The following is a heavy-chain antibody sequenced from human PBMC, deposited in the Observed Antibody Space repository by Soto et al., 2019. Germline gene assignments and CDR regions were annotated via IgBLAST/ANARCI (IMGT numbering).Heavy chain of an antibody. V-gene: IGHV1-3*01. J-gene: IGHJ5*02. CDR1: GYTFTSYA. CDR2: INAGNANT. Sequence: VASVKVSCKASGYTFTSYAMHWVRQAPGQRLEWMGWINAGNANTKYSQKFQGRVTITRDTSASTAYMELSSLRSEDTAVYYCARGPLRNWFDPWGQGTLVTVS. CDR3: ARGPLRNWFDP.